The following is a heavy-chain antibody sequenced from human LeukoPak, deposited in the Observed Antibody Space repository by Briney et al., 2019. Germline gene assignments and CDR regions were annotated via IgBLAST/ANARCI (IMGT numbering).Heavy chain of an antibody. CDR1: GFTFSSYW. D-gene: IGHD1-7*01. CDR3: TRGGTTLDY. CDR2: IDTDGSNT. Sequence: GGSLRLSCAASGFTFSSYWMHWVRQAPGKGLVWVSRIDTDGSNTAYADSVKGRFTISRDNAKNALYLQMNSLRAEDTAVYYCTRGGTTLDYWGQGTLVTVSS. V-gene: IGHV3-74*01. J-gene: IGHJ4*02.